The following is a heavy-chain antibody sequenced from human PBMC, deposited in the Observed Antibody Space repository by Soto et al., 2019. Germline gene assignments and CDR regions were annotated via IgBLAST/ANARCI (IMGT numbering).Heavy chain of an antibody. V-gene: IGHV3-30*18. CDR2: ISYDGSEK. CDR1: GFTFSSSG. D-gene: IGHD4-17*01. J-gene: IGHJ4*02. Sequence: QVQLVESGGGVVQPGRSLRLSCAASGFTFSSSGMHWVRQAPGKGLEWVAVISYDGSEKYYAVSVKGRFTISRDNSKNTLYLQMNSLRAEDTAVYYCAKGAVTTSLYYFDYWGQGTLVPVSS. CDR3: AKGAVTTSLYYFDY.